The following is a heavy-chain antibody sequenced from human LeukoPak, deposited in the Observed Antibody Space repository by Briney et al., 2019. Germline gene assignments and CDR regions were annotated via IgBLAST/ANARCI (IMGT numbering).Heavy chain of an antibody. D-gene: IGHD2-2*01. CDR1: GGSFSGYY. CDR3: ARGGRIVVVPAAMDY. CDR2: INHSGST. V-gene: IGHV4-34*01. J-gene: IGHJ4*02. Sequence: SETLSLTCAVYGGSFSGYYWSWICQPPGKGLEWIGEINHSGSTNYNPSLKSRVTISVDTSKNQFSLKLSSVTAADTAVYYCARGGRIVVVPAAMDYWGQGTLVTVSS.